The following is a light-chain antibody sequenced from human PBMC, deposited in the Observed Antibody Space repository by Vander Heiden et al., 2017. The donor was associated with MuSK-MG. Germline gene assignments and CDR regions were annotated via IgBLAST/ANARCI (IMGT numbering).Light chain of an antibody. CDR1: QSISSW. V-gene: IGKV1-5*03. CDR3: QQYNSFSPVT. Sequence: DIQMTQSPSTLSASVGDRVTITCRASQSISSWLAWYQQKPGKVPKLLIYKASSLESGVPSRFSGSGSGTEFTLTISSLQPDDFSTYYCQQYNSFSPVTFGQGTKGEIK. J-gene: IGKJ1*01. CDR2: KAS.